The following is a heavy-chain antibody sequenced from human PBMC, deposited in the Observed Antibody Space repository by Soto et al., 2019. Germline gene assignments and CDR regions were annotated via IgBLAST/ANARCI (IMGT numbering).Heavy chain of an antibody. D-gene: IGHD6-13*01. J-gene: IGHJ4*02. CDR2: ISSSSYI. CDR1: GFTFSSYS. V-gene: IGHV3-21*01. Sequence: KPGGSLRLSCAASGFTFSSYSMNWVRQAPGKGLEWVSSISSSSYIYYADSVKGRFTISRDNAKNSLYLQMNSLRAEDTAVYYCARARERDQPLGIPFDYWGQGTLVTVSS. CDR3: ARARERDQPLGIPFDY.